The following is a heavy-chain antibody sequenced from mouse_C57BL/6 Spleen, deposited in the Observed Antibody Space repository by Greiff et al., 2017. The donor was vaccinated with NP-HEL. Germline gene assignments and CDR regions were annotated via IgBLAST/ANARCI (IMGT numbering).Heavy chain of an antibody. J-gene: IGHJ3*01. CDR3: ASNWDGLAY. V-gene: IGHV1-50*01. D-gene: IGHD4-1*02. CDR2: IDPSDSYT. Sequence: VQLQQPGAELVKPGASVKLSCKASGYTFTSYWMQWVKQRPGQGLEWIGEIDPSDSYTNYNQKFKGKATLTVDTSSSTAYMQLSSLTSEDSAVYYCASNWDGLAYWGQGTLVTVSA. CDR1: GYTFTSYW.